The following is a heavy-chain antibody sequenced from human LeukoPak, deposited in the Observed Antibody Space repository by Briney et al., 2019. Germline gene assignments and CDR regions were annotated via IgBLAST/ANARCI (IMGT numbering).Heavy chain of an antibody. J-gene: IGHJ5*02. V-gene: IGHV4-4*07. CDR1: GDSIGSYY. CDR2: TSTSGST. CDR3: ARRASNYYGSGRWFDP. D-gene: IGHD3-10*01. Sequence: SETLSLTCTVSGDSIGSYYWNWIRQPAGKGLEWIGRTSTSGSTSYNPSLESRVNMSLDTSKNQFFLRLNSVTAADTAVYYCARRASNYYGSGRWFDPWGQGTLVTVSS.